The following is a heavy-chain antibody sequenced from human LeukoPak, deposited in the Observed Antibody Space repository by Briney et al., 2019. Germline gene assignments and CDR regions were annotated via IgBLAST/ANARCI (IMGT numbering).Heavy chain of an antibody. V-gene: IGHV3-23*01. Sequence: GGSLRLSCAASGYNFRSYAMRWVRQARGKGVEWVSAIRGSGGSTYYADTVKGRVTISRDNSKNTLYLQMNSLRAEDTAVYYCAKVYDILTGYAYFDYCGQGTLVTVSS. CDR1: GYNFRSYA. CDR3: AKVYDILTGYAYFDY. J-gene: IGHJ4*02. CDR2: IRGSGGST. D-gene: IGHD3-9*01.